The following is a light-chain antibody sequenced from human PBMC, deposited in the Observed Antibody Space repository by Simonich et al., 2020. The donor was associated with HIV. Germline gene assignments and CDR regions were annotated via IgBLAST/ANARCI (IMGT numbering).Light chain of an antibody. CDR1: QSISNY. J-gene: IGKJ3*01. Sequence: DIQMTQSPSSLSASVGDRVTITCRASQSISNYLNWYQQKPGKAPKLLIYGASSLQSGVPSRFSGSGSGTDFTLTISSLQPEDFATYYCQQSYSTTFGHGTKVDIK. V-gene: IGKV1-39*01. CDR3: QQSYSTT. CDR2: GAS.